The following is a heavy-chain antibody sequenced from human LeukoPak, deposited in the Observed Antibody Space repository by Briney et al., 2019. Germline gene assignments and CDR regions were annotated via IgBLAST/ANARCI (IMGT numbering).Heavy chain of an antibody. V-gene: IGHV3-48*03. CDR1: GFTFSNYE. CDR2: ISAIDSTT. D-gene: IGHD6-13*01. Sequence: GGSLRLSCAASGFTFSNYEMNWIRQAPGKGLEWVSYISAIDSTTYYADSVKGRFTISRDNAKNSLYLQMNSLRVEETADYYRARGLASSNWPHWFDPWGQGTLV. CDR3: ARGLASSNWPHWFDP. J-gene: IGHJ5*02.